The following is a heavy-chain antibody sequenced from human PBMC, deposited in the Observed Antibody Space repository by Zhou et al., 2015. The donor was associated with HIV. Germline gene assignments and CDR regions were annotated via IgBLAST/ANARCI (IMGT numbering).Heavy chain of an antibody. Sequence: QVQLVQSGAEVKKPGSSVKVSCKASGGTFSSHGINWVRQAPGQGLEWMGGIIPIFGTANYAQKFQGRVTITADESTSTAYMELSSLRSEDTAVYYCARHYYDSSGYSRAFDIWGQGTMVTVSS. CDR2: IIPIFGTA. V-gene: IGHV1-69*01. J-gene: IGHJ3*02. CDR1: GGTFSSHG. CDR3: ARHYYDSSGYSRAFDI. D-gene: IGHD3-22*01.